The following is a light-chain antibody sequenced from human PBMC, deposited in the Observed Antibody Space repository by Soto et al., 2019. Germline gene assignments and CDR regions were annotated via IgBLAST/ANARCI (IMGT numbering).Light chain of an antibody. V-gene: IGKV1-5*03. CDR3: QHYNSYSEA. J-gene: IGKJ1*01. Sequence: DIQMTQSPSTLSASVGDRVTLTCRASQSISSWLAWFQQKPGKAPNLLIYKASSLASGVPSRFSGSGSGTDFTLTISSLQPDDFATYYCQHYNSYSEAFGQGTKVDIK. CDR2: KAS. CDR1: QSISSW.